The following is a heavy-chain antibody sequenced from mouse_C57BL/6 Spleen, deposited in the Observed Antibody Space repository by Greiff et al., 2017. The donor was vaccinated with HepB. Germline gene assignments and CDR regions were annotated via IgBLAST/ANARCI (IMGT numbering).Heavy chain of an antibody. CDR3: ARSANWDYAMDY. CDR1: GYAFTNYL. D-gene: IGHD4-1*01. Sequence: VQLQQSGAELVRPGTSVKVSCKASGYAFTNYLIEWVKQRPGQGLEWIGVINPGSGGTNYNEKFKGKATLTADKSSSTAYMQLSSLTSEDSAVYFCARSANWDYAMDYWGQGTSVTVSS. CDR2: INPGSGGT. V-gene: IGHV1-54*01. J-gene: IGHJ4*01.